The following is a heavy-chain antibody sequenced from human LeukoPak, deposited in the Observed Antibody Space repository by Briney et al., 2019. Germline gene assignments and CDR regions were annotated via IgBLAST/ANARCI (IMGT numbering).Heavy chain of an antibody. CDR1: GFTFSNAW. CDR2: IKSKTDGGTT. CDR3: TTRQELLYLDY. Sequence: PGGSLRLSCAASGFTFSNAWMSWVRQAPGKGLEWVGRIKSKTDGGTTDYAAPVKGRFTISRDDSKNTLYLQMNSLKTEATAVYYCTTRQELLYLDYWGQGTLVTVSS. D-gene: IGHD3-10*01. V-gene: IGHV3-15*01. J-gene: IGHJ4*02.